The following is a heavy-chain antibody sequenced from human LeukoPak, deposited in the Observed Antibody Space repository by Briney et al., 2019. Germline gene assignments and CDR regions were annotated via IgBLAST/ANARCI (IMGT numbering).Heavy chain of an antibody. D-gene: IGHD3/OR15-3a*01. Sequence: GGSLRLSCAASGFTFSSYGMRWVRQAPGKGLEWVSAISGSGGSTYYADSVKGRFTISRDNSKNTLYLQMHSLRAEDTAVYYCAKDRGTGYWDYWGQGTLVTVSS. J-gene: IGHJ4*02. CDR2: ISGSGGST. CDR3: AKDRGTGYWDY. CDR1: GFTFSSYG. V-gene: IGHV3-23*01.